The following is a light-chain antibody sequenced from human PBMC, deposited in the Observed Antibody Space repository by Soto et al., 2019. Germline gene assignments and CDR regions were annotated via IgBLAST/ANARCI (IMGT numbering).Light chain of an antibody. CDR2: DAS. CDR3: QQYASSPAT. Sequence: EIVLTQSPGTLSLSPGERATLSCRASQTVGRSYLAWHQQKPGQAPRILIYDASSRPADIPDRFSGSGSGTDLTLSISRLEPEDFAVYFCQQYASSPATFGQGTKV. V-gene: IGKV3-20*01. CDR1: QTVGRSY. J-gene: IGKJ1*01.